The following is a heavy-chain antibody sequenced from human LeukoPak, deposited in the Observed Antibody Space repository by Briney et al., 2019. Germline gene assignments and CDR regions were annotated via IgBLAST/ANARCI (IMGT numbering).Heavy chain of an antibody. CDR2: IYPGDSDT. D-gene: IGHD3-10*01. CDR1: GCSFTNYW. V-gene: IGHV5-51*01. J-gene: IGHJ4*02. CDR3: ARLGNYYGGFDD. Sequence: GESLKISCKGSGCSFTNYWIGWVRQKPGKGLDLMGIIYPGDSDTRYSPSFQGQVTVSVDRSISTAYLQSSSLQASDTAMYYCARLGNYYGGFDDWGQGTLVTVSS.